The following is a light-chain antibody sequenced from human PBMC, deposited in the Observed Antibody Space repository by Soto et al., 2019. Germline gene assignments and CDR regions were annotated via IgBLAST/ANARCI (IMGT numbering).Light chain of an antibody. Sequence: MSQSPSSLPASLLDRVAVTCRASQSISSYLNWYQQKPGKAPKLLIYAASSLQSGVPSRFSGCGSGTDFTLTISCLQPEDFATYYCQHSYSTPQTFGQGTKVDIK. J-gene: IGKJ1*01. CDR3: QHSYSTPQT. CDR1: QSISSY. V-gene: IGKV1-39*01. CDR2: AAS.